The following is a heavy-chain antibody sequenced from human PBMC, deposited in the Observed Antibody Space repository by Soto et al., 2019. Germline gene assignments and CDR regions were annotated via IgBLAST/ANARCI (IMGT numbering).Heavy chain of an antibody. CDR3: ARAAMGGSSWPFDY. Sequence: QVQLQESRPGLVKPSGTLSLTCAVSGGSISSSNWWSWVRQPPGKGLEWIGEIYHSGSTNYNPSLKSRVTISVGKPRTQFSLKLSCVTAADTAVYYCARAAMGGSSWPFDYWGQGTLVTVSS. V-gene: IGHV4-4*02. CDR1: GGSISSSNW. J-gene: IGHJ4*02. CDR2: IYHSGST. D-gene: IGHD6-13*01.